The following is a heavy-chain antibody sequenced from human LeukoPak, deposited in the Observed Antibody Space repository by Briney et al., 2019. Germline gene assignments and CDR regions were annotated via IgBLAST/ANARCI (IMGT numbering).Heavy chain of an antibody. CDR3: AREESRGSITTFHDAFHM. V-gene: IGHV1-69*13. Sequence: SVTVSCKTSGGTFSDYALSWVRQAPGQGLEWLGGIIPVFGTANYPQKFQGRVTMAADESTSTAYMELRGLRTEDTAVYYCAREESRGSITTFHDAFHMWGQGTMVTVSS. CDR1: GGTFSDYA. J-gene: IGHJ3*02. CDR2: IIPVFGTA. D-gene: IGHD3-10*01.